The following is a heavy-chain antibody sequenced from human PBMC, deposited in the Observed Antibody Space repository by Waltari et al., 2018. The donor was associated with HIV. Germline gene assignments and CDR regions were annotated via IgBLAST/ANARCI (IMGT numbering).Heavy chain of an antibody. CDR1: GGSISSYY. CDR2: IYYSGST. V-gene: IGHV4-59*01. J-gene: IGHJ4*02. Sequence: QVQLQESGPGLVKPSETLSLTCTVSGGSISSYYWTWLRQPPGKGLEWIGYIYYSGSTNYNPSLKSRVTISVDTSKNQFSLKLSSVTAADMAVYYCAREYSGSYYEGFGVFDYWGQGTLVTVSS. CDR3: AREYSGSYYEGFGVFDY. D-gene: IGHD1-26*01.